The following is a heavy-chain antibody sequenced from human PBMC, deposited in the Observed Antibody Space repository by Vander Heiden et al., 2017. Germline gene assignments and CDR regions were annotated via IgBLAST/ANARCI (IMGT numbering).Heavy chain of an antibody. J-gene: IGHJ4*02. Sequence: QVQLVESGGDVVQPGRSLRLSCSASGFPFSSYGMHWVRPAPGKGLGWGAVRWYDGSNKYYADSVKGRFTISRDNSKNTLYLQMNSLRAEDTAVYYCARGPSSSSGNYFDYWGQGTLVTVSS. V-gene: IGHV3-33*01. D-gene: IGHD6-6*01. CDR1: GFPFSSYG. CDR3: ARGPSSSSGNYFDY. CDR2: RWYDGSNK.